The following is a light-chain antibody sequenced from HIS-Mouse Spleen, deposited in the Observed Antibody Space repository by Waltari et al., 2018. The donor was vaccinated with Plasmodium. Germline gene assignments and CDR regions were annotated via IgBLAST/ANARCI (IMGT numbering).Light chain of an antibody. J-gene: IGLJ3*02. CDR2: GKN. V-gene: IGLV3-19*01. Sequence: SSELTQDPAVSVALGQTVRITCQGDSLRSYYASWYQQKPGQAPVLVIYGKNNRPSGIPDRVSGSSSGNTDSLTITGAQAEDEADYYCNSRDSSGNHWVFGGGTKLTVL. CDR1: SLRSYY. CDR3: NSRDSSGNHWV.